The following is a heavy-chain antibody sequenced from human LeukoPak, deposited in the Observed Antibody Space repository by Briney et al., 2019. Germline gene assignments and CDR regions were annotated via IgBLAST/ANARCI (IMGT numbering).Heavy chain of an antibody. V-gene: IGHV1-2*02. CDR3: ASARSSRDSGSKSGLDY. CDR2: INPNSGGT. CDR1: GYTFTGYY. J-gene: IGHJ4*02. D-gene: IGHD1-26*01. Sequence: ASVKVSCKASGYTFTGYYMHWVRQAPGQGLEWMGWINPNSGGTDLAQKFQGRVTMTRDTSISTAYMELSRLRSDDTAVYYCASARSSRDSGSKSGLDYWGQGTLVTVSS.